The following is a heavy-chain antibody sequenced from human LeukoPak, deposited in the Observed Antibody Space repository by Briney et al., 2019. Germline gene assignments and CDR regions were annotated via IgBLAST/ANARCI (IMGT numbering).Heavy chain of an antibody. CDR2: ISYDGSNK. Sequence: PGRSLRLSCAASGSTFSSYAMHWVRQAPGKGLEWVAVISYDGSNKYYADSVKGRFTISRDNSKNTLYLQMNSLRAEDTAVYYCASHLDIVVVPAANGPFAFDIWGQGTMVTVSS. CDR3: ASHLDIVVVPAANGPFAFDI. D-gene: IGHD2-2*01. CDR1: GSTFSSYA. V-gene: IGHV3-30-3*01. J-gene: IGHJ3*02.